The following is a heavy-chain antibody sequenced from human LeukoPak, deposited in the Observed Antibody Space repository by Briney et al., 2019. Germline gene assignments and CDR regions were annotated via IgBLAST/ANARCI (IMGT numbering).Heavy chain of an antibody. D-gene: IGHD3-10*01. CDR2: ISDSGDST. CDR3: ALRGFGAELHLDY. V-gene: IGHV3-23*01. J-gene: IGHJ4*02. CDR1: EFTFSNYG. Sequence: PGGSLRLSCAASEFTFSNYGVSWVRQAPGKGLEWVSGISDSGDSTYYVDSVKGRFTISRDNSKDTLYLQMNSLRAEDSAVYYCALRGFGAELHLDYWGQGTLVTVSS.